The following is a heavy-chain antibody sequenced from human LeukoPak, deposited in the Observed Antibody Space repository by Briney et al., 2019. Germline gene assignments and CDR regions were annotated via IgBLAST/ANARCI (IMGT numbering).Heavy chain of an antibody. V-gene: IGHV4-4*02. Sequence: SGTLSLTCPVSGGSISSSNWWSWVRQPPGKGLEWIGEIYHSGSTNYNPSLKSRVTISVDKSKNQFSLRLSSVTAADTAVYYCARVLGGFGELFRSYGMDVWGKGTTVTVSS. CDR2: IYHSGST. CDR3: ARVLGGFGELFRSYGMDV. D-gene: IGHD3-10*01. CDR1: GGSISSSNW. J-gene: IGHJ6*04.